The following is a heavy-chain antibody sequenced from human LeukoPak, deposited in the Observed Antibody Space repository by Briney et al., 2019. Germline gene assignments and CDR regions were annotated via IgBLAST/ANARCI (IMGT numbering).Heavy chain of an antibody. CDR1: GGSISSSSYY. J-gene: IGHJ3*01. V-gene: IGHV4-39*01. D-gene: IGHD2/OR15-2a*01. CDR3: AKYWDGFDV. Sequence: PSETLSLTCTVSGGSISSSSYYWGWIRQPPGKGLEWIGSIYYSGSTYYNPSLKSRVTISVDTSKTQFSLRLNSVTAADTAFYYCAKYWDGFDVWGQGTVVTVSS. CDR2: IYYSGST.